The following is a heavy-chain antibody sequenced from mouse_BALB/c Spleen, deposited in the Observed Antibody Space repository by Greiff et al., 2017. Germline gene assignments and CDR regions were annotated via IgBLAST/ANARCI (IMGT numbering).Heavy chain of an antibody. D-gene: IGHD2-14*01. V-gene: IGHV3-6*02. CDR3: ARGNYYRYLFDY. CDR1: GYSITSGYY. CDR2: ISYDGSN. Sequence: DVKLQESGPGLVKPSQSLSLTCSVTGYSITSGYYWNWIRQFPGNKLEWMGYISYDGSNNYNPSLKNRISITRDTSKNQFFLKLNSVTTEDTATYYCARGNYYRYLFDYWGQGTTLTVSS. J-gene: IGHJ2*01.